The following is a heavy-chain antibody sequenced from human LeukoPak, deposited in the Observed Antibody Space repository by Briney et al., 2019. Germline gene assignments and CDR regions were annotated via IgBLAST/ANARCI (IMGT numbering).Heavy chain of an antibody. CDR3: ARGVAVAGTRYYYYYGTDV. CDR2: FDPEDGET. J-gene: IGHJ6*02. V-gene: IGHV1-24*01. CDR1: GYTLTELS. D-gene: IGHD6-19*01. Sequence: GASVKVSCKVSGYTLTELSMHWVRQAPGKGLEWMGGFDPEDGETIYAQKFQGRVTITADKSTSTAYMELSSLRSEDTAVYYCARGVAVAGTRYYYYYGTDVWGQGTTVTVSS.